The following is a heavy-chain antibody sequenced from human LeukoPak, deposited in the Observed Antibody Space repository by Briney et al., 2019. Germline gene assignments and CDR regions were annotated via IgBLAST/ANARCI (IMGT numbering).Heavy chain of an antibody. CDR1: GGSINSYY. CDR2: FYSGGSP. Sequence: SETLSLTCTVSGGSINSYYWSWIRQPAGKGLEWIGRFYSGGSPDYNPSLKSRVSMSVDTSKNQFSLKLSSVTAADTAVYYCASVYSGYDLPGSLANYYFDYWGQGTLVTVSS. CDR3: ASVYSGYDLPGSLANYYFDY. V-gene: IGHV4-4*07. J-gene: IGHJ4*02. D-gene: IGHD5-12*01.